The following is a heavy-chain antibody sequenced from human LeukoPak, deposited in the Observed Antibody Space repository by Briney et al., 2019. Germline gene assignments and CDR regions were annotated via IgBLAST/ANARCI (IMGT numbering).Heavy chain of an antibody. CDR3: AREGGELALDY. CDR1: GFTFSSYG. CDR2: IRYDGSNK. D-gene: IGHD1-26*01. V-gene: IGHV3-33*01. J-gene: IGHJ4*02. Sequence: GRSLRLFCAASGFTFSSYGMHWVRQAPGKGLEWVAVIRYDGSNKYYADSVKGRFTISRDNSKNTLYLQMNSLRAEDTAVYYCAREGGELALDYWGQGTLVTVSS.